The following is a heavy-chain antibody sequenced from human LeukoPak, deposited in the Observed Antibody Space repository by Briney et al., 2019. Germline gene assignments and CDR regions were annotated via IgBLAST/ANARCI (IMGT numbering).Heavy chain of an antibody. V-gene: IGHV1-2*02. D-gene: IGHD1-26*01. Sequence: GASVKVSCKASGYTFTSYDINWVRQAPGQGLEWMGWINPNSGGTNYAQKFQGRVTMTRDTSISTAYMELSRLRSDDTAVYYCARDQGSWDLDYYFDYWGQGTLVTVSS. CDR2: INPNSGGT. CDR1: GYTFTSYD. J-gene: IGHJ4*02. CDR3: ARDQGSWDLDYYFDY.